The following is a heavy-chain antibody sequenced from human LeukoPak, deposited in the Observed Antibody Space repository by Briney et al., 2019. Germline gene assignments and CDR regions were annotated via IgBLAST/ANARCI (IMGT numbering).Heavy chain of an antibody. CDR2: IYHSGST. J-gene: IGHJ4*02. D-gene: IGHD5-18*01. V-gene: IGHV4-4*02. CDR1: GGSISSSNW. Sequence: SETLSLTCAVSGGSISSSNWWSWVRQPPGKGLEWIGEIYHSGSTNYNPSLKSRVTISVDKSKNQFSLKLSSVTAADTAVYYCARSGYSPSYYFDYWGQGTLVTVSS. CDR3: ARSGYSPSYYFDY.